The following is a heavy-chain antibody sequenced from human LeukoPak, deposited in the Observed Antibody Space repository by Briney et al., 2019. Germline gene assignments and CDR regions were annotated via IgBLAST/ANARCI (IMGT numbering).Heavy chain of an antibody. D-gene: IGHD3-10*01. Sequence: GGSLRLSCAASGFTVSANHMNWVRQVPGKGLDWVSVMYSGGDTYYADSVKGRFTFSRDNSKNTLYPQMNSLRPEDTAVYYCASQGGITIVRAVPAFGYWGQGTLVTVSS. CDR2: MYSGGDT. CDR3: ASQGGITIVRAVPAFGY. J-gene: IGHJ4*02. CDR1: GFTVSANH. V-gene: IGHV3-66*04.